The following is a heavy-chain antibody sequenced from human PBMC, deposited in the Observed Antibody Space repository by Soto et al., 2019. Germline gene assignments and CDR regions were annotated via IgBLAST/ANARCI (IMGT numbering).Heavy chain of an antibody. J-gene: IGHJ4*01. Sequence: ASVKVSCKASGYTFTGYYTHWVRQAPGQGLEWMGWINPNSGGTNYAQKFQGWVTMTRDTSISTAYMELSRLRSDDTAVYYCARDRGYCSGGSFYRLDDWGQGTLVTVSS. V-gene: IGHV1-2*04. CDR1: GYTFTGYY. CDR3: ARDRGYCSGGSFYRLDD. CDR2: INPNSGGT. D-gene: IGHD2-15*01.